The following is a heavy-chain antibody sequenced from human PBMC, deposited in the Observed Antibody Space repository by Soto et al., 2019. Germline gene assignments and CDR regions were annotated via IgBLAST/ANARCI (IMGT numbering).Heavy chain of an antibody. CDR2: TYYRSKWYN. CDR1: GDSVSINSAA. Sequence: SPTLSLPCAISGDSVSINSAAWNWIRQSPSRGLEWLGRTYYRSKWYNDYAVSVKSRITINPDTSKNQFSLQLNSVTPEDTAVYYCARGKAVAGTFFYYYGMDVWGQGTTVTVSS. J-gene: IGHJ6*02. D-gene: IGHD6-19*01. CDR3: ARGKAVAGTFFYYYGMDV. V-gene: IGHV6-1*01.